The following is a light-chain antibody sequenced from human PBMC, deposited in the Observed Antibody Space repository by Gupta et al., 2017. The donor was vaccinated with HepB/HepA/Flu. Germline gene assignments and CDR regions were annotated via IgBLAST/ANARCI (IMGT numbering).Light chain of an antibody. J-gene: IGLJ2*01. CDR3: YSYTGSNTYLP. Sequence: SALTQPASVSGSLGQSITISCTGTSRDVGKYDLVSWYQQPPGKAPKLIIYEVAKRPSGISSRFSGSKSGNTASLTISGLQAGDEADYYCYSYTGSNTYLPFGGGTKLTVL. V-gene: IGLV2-23*02. CDR2: EVA. CDR1: SRDVGKYDL.